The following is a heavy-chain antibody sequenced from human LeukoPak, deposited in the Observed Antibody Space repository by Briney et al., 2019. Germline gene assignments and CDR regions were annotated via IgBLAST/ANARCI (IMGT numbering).Heavy chain of an antibody. Sequence: ASVKVSCKASGGTFSSYAISWVRQAPGQGLEWMGRIIPILGIANYAQKFQGRVTITADKSTSTAYMELSSLRSEDTAVYCCARDLGFTMVRGVIWGYYFDYWGQGTLVTVSS. J-gene: IGHJ4*02. CDR2: IIPILGIA. V-gene: IGHV1-69*04. CDR3: ARDLGFTMVRGVIWGYYFDY. D-gene: IGHD3-10*01. CDR1: GGTFSSYA.